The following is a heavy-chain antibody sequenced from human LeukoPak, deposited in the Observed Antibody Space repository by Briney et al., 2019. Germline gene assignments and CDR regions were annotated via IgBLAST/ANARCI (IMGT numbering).Heavy chain of an antibody. J-gene: IGHJ4*02. V-gene: IGHV3-30*18. CDR3: AKVRFVALTVTYFDY. CDR1: GFTFSQYG. D-gene: IGHD2-21*02. Sequence: PGGSLRLSCAASGFTFSQYGMHWVRQAPGKGLEWVAAIAHDGSNKYYADSVKGRFTISRDNSKNTLYLGMNSLRAEDTALYYCAKVRFVALTVTYFDYWGQGTLVTVSS. CDR2: IAHDGSNK.